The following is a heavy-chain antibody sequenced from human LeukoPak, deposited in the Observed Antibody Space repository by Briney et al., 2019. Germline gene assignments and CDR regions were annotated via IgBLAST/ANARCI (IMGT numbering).Heavy chain of an antibody. D-gene: IGHD2-15*01. J-gene: IGHJ4*02. CDR3: ARASCTGGTCPTFIDF. V-gene: IGHV7-4-1*02. CDR1: GYTFTSYG. CDR2: INTDTGNP. Sequence: GASVKVSCKAPGYTFTSYGISWVRQAPGQGLEWMGWINTDTGNPTYAQGFTGRFVFSLDTSVSTAYLQISSLKAEDTAVYYCARASCTGGTCPTFIDFWGQGTLVTVSS.